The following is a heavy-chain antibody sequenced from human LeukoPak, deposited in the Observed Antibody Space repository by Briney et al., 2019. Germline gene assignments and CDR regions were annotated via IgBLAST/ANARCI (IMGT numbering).Heavy chain of an antibody. CDR3: ARTRGYSYGYLDY. V-gene: IGHV3-48*03. D-gene: IGHD5-18*01. CDR1: GFKFSTYE. Sequence: GRSLRLSCAASGFKFSTYEMSWVRQAPGKGLEWASYISSTGSTIYYADSVKGRFTISRDNAENSLDLQMNSLRAEDTAIYYCARTRGYSYGYLDYWGQGILVSVST. J-gene: IGHJ4*02. CDR2: ISSTGSTI.